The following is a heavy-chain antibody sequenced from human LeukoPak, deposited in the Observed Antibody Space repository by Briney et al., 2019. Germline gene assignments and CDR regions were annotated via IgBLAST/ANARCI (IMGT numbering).Heavy chain of an antibody. Sequence: SETLSLTCTVSGGSISSYYWSWIRQPPGKGLEWIGYIYYSGSTNYNPSLKSRVTISVDTSKNQFSLKLSSVTAADTAVYYCARLPDYYSRHGAPGWGQGTLVTVSS. CDR1: GGSISSYY. CDR3: ARLPDYYSRHGAPG. J-gene: IGHJ4*02. CDR2: IYYSGST. D-gene: IGHD3-10*01. V-gene: IGHV4-59*12.